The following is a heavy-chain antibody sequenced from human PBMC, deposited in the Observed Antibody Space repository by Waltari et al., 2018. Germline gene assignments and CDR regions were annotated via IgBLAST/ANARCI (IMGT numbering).Heavy chain of an antibody. CDR3: ARGRDGYKASYYFDY. CDR2: SYSGGST. J-gene: IGHJ4*02. CDR1: GFTVSSNY. D-gene: IGHD5-12*01. V-gene: IGHV3-53*01. Sequence: EVQLVESGGGLIQPGGSLRLSCAASGFTVSSNYMSWVRQAPGKGLEWVAVSYSGGSTYYADSVKGRFTISRDNSKNTLYLQMNSLRAEDTAVYYCARGRDGYKASYYFDYWGQGTLVTVSS.